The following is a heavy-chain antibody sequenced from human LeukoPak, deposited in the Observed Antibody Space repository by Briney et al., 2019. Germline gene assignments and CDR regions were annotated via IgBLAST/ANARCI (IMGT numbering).Heavy chain of an antibody. V-gene: IGHV3-23*01. D-gene: IGHD3-16*01. J-gene: IGHJ4*02. CDR2: ISGSAGNT. CDR1: GFTFANHA. Sequence: GGSLRLSCAASGFTFANHAMSWARRAPGRGLEWVSTISGSAGNTDYADSVKGRFTISRDNSHSTLYLQMNSLRAEDTAVYYCAKAGITFGGVFWTDDYWGQGTLVTVSS. CDR3: AKAGITFGGVFWTDDY.